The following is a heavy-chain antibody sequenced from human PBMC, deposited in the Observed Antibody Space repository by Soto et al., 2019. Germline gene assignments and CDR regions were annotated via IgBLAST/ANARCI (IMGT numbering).Heavy chain of an antibody. V-gene: IGHV6-1*01. Sequence: SQTLSLTCAISGDSVSSNSAAWNWIRQSPSRGLEWLGRAYYRSQWYYDSAVSVRSRITVIPDTSKNQFSLQLNSVTPEDTAVYYCTIHKGYSHNQNVMDVWGRGTTVTVSS. J-gene: IGHJ6*02. CDR2: AYYRSQWYY. D-gene: IGHD4-4*01. CDR3: TIHKGYSHNQNVMDV. CDR1: GDSVSSNSAA.